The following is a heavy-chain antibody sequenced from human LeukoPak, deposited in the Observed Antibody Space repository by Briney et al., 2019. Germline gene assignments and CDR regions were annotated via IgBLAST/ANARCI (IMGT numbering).Heavy chain of an antibody. D-gene: IGHD3-22*01. Sequence: PGRSLSLSCAASGFTFSSYAVHWVRQAPGKGLEWVAVISYDGSNKYYADSVKGRFTISRDNSKNTLYLQMNSLRAEDTAVYYCAGYYYDSSGSFDYWGQGTLVTVSS. V-gene: IGHV3-30-3*01. CDR1: GFTFSSYA. CDR2: ISYDGSNK. CDR3: AGYYYDSSGSFDY. J-gene: IGHJ4*02.